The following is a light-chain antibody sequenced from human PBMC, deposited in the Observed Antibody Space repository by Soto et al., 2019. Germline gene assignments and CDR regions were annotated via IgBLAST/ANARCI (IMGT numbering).Light chain of an antibody. J-gene: IGKJ1*01. V-gene: IGKV1-9*01. CDR2: AAS. CDR1: QAISTY. Sequence: IRLTQSPSSLSASIGDRVTIPCRASQAISTYLAWYQHKPGKAPKLLLSAASTLQSGVPSRFSGSGSGTDFSLTISSLQPEAFATYYCRHLNSYPSVQFGQGTKVEIK. CDR3: RHLNSYPSVQ.